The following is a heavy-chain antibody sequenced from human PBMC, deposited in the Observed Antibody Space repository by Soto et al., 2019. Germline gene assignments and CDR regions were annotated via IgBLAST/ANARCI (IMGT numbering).Heavy chain of an antibody. V-gene: IGHV3-30*18. D-gene: IGHD7-27*01. CDR3: AKDLGHGGRGAFDI. J-gene: IGHJ3*02. CDR2: ISYDGSNK. Sequence: QVQLVEFGGGVVQPGRSLRLSCAASGFTFSSYGMHWVRQAPGKGLEWVALISYDGSNKYYADSVKGRFTISRDNSKNTLYLQMNSLRTEDTAVYYCAKDLGHGGRGAFDIWGQGTMVTVSS. CDR1: GFTFSSYG.